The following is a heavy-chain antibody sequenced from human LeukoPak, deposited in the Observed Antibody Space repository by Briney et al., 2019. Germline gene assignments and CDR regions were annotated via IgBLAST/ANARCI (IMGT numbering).Heavy chain of an antibody. V-gene: IGHV4-59*01. J-gene: IGHJ4*02. D-gene: IGHD6-6*01. CDR1: GGSISSYY. CDR3: AREGHGDSSSSSLDY. CDR2: IYYSGST. Sequence: PSETLSLTCTVSGGSISSYYWSWIRQPPGKGLEWIGYIYYSGSTNYNPSLKSRVTISVDTSKNQFSLKLSSVTAADTAVYYCAREGHGDSSSSSLDYWGQGTLVTVSS.